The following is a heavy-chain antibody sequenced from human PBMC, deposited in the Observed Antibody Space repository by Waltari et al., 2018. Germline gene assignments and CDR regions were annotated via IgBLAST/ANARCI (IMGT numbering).Heavy chain of an antibody. V-gene: IGHV3-74*03. Sequence: EEQLVESGGGLVQPGESLRLSCAASGFTFSSFWMNWVRQAPGKGPLWVSRISTDARDTTYADSVKGRFTISRDNARNTLYLQMNRLRAEDTAVYFCARVSRRTYRSPVPGRHYYYGMDVWGQGTTVTVSS. CDR1: GFTFSSFW. J-gene: IGHJ6*02. CDR2: ISTDARDT. CDR3: ARVSRRTYRSPVPGRHYYYGMDV. D-gene: IGHD1-1*01.